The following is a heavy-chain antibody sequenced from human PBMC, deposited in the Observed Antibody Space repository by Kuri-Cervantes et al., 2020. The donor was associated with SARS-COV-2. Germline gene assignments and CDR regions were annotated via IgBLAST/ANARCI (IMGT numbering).Heavy chain of an antibody. CDR3: ARELATTSVYYYYGMDV. CDR1: GFTFSSYA. Sequence: GGSLRLSCAASGFTFSSYAMSWVRQAPGKGLEWVSAISGSGGSTYYADSVKGRFTISRDNAKNSLYLQMNSLRAEDTAVYYCARELATTSVYYYYGMDVWGQGTTVTVSS. D-gene: IGHD5-12*01. V-gene: IGHV3-23*01. CDR2: ISGSGGST. J-gene: IGHJ6*02.